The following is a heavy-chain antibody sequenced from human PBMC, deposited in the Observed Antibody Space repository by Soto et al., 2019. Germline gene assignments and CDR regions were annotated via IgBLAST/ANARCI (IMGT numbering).Heavy chain of an antibody. V-gene: IGHV3-33*01. D-gene: IGHD5-18*01. CDR1: GFTCSTYG. CDR2: IWYDGSNP. CDR3: GRDGALGDTAVVDS. J-gene: IGHJ4*02. Sequence: QVQLVESGAGVVQPGKSLRLSCAASGFTCSTYGMHWVRQAPGKGLVWVAVIWYDGSNPYHGDSLKGRFTSSRVNSKNTLYLQINNLRAEYTAVYYCGRDGALGDTAVVDSWCQGTLVTVSS.